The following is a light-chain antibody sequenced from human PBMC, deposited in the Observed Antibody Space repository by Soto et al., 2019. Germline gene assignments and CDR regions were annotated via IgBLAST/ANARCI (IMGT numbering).Light chain of an antibody. J-gene: IGKJ3*01. CDR2: AAS. Sequence: DIQMTQSPTSLSASVGDRVTITCRASQGIRNFVAWYQQKPGKAPKLLIYAASTLQSGVPSRFSGSGSGTDFTLTIHRLEPEDVSTYSCQKYSSVPVFGPGTKVEIK. V-gene: IGKV1-27*01. CDR1: QGIRNF. CDR3: QKYSSVPV.